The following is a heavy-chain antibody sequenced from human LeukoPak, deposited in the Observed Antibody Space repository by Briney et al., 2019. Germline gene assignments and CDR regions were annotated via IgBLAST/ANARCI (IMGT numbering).Heavy chain of an antibody. J-gene: IGHJ4*02. CDR2: ISGSGGST. V-gene: IGHV3-23*01. D-gene: IGHD3-3*01. Sequence: QTGGSLRLSCAASGFTFSSYAMSWVRQAPGKGLEWVSAISGSGGSTYYADSVKGRFTISRDNSKNMLYLQMNSLRAEDTAVYYCAKLNYDFWSGYPSRFDYWGQGTLVTVSS. CDR1: GFTFSSYA. CDR3: AKLNYDFWSGYPSRFDY.